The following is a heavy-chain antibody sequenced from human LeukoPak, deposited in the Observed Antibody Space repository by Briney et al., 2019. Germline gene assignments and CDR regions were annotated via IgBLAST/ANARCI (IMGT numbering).Heavy chain of an antibody. J-gene: IGHJ4*02. CDR2: IYYSGST. V-gene: IGHV4-59*01. D-gene: IGHD1-26*01. CDR3: ARGSSGSYSFNYFDY. Sequence: SETLSLTCTVSGGSISSYYWNWIRQPPGKGLEWIGYIYYSGSTNYNPSLKSRVTISVDTSKNQFSLKLSSVTAADTAVYYCARGSSGSYSFNYFDYWGQGTLVTVSS. CDR1: GGSISSYY.